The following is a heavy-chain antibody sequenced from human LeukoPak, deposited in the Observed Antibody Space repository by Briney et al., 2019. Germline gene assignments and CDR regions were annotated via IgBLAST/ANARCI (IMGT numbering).Heavy chain of an antibody. J-gene: IGHJ6*03. V-gene: IGHV3-21*01. Sequence: GGSLRLSCAASGFIFSTYNMNWVRQAPGKGLEWVSSITSSSSYTFYADSVKGRFTISRDNAKSSLYLQMNSLRAEDTAIYYCARDPYNGNYGDSYYYYMDVWGKGTTVTISS. CDR3: ARDPYNGNYGDSYYYYMDV. D-gene: IGHD1-26*01. CDR2: ITSSSSYT. CDR1: GFIFSTYN.